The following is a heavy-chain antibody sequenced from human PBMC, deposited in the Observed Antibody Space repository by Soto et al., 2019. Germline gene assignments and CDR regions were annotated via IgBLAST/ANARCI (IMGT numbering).Heavy chain of an antibody. CDR2: INHSGST. CDR3: ARWSEYNYYFDY. J-gene: IGHJ4*02. D-gene: IGHD1-20*01. V-gene: IGHV4-34*01. CDR1: GGSFSGYY. Sequence: SETLSLTCAVYGGSFSGYYWSWIRQPPGKGLEWIGEINHSGSTNYNPSLKSRVTISVDTSKNQFSLKLSSVTAADTAVYYCARWSEYNYYFDYWGQGTLVTVSS.